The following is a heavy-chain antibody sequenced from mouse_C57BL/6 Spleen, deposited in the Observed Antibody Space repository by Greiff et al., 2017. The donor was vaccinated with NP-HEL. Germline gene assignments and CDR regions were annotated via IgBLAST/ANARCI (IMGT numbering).Heavy chain of an antibody. D-gene: IGHD1-1*01. V-gene: IGHV3-6*01. CDR1: GYSITSGYY. Sequence: EVQLQESGPGLVKPSQSLSLTCSVTGYSITSGYYWNWIRQFPGNKLEWMGYISYDGSNNYNPSLKNRISITRDTSKNQFFLKLNSVTTEDTATYYCARYYYGHYFDYWGQSTTLTVSS. J-gene: IGHJ2*01. CDR3: ARYYYGHYFDY. CDR2: ISYDGSN.